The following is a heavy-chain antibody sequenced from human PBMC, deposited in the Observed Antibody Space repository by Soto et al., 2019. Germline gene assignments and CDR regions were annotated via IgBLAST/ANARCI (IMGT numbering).Heavy chain of an antibody. J-gene: IGHJ6*02. V-gene: IGHV1-69*05. CDR1: GGTFSSYA. D-gene: IGHD1-1*01. Sequence: SVKVSCKASGGTFSSYAISWVRQAPGQGLEWMGGIIPIFGTANYAQKFQGRVTMTTDTSTTTAYMELRSLTSDDTAVYYCARNWSASGMDVWGQGTTVTVSS. CDR2: IIPIFGTA. CDR3: ARNWSASGMDV.